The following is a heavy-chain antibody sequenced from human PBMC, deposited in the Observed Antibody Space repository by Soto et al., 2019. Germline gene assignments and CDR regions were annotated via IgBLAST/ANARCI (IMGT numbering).Heavy chain of an antibody. CDR3: AKDGLKYGGDLDY. CDR2: ISYDGSNK. Sequence: GGSLRLSCAASGFTFSSYDMHWVRQAPGKGLEWVAVISYDGSNKYYADSAKGRFTISRDNSKNTLYLQMNSLRAEDTAVYYCAKDGLKYGGDLDYWGQGTLVTVSS. CDR1: GFTFSSYD. V-gene: IGHV3-30*18. J-gene: IGHJ4*02. D-gene: IGHD4-17*01.